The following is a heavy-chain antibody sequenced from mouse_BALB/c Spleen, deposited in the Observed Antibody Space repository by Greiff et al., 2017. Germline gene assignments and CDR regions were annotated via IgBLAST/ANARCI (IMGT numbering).Heavy chain of an antibody. CDR3: ASPIGLRLEGYYAMDY. CDR2: ISTYYGDA. CDR1: GYTFTDYA. J-gene: IGHJ4*01. V-gene: IGHV1S137*01. D-gene: IGHD1-2*01. Sequence: VQLQQSGAELVRPGVSVKISCKGSGYTFTDYAMHWVKQSHAKSLEWIGVISTYYGDASYNQKFKGKATMTVDKSSSTAYMELARLTSEDSAIYYCASPIGLRLEGYYAMDYWGQGTSVTVSS.